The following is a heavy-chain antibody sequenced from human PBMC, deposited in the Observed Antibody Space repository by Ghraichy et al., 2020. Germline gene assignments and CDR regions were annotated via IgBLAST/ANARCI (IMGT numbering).Heavy chain of an antibody. Sequence: SVKVSCKASGGTFSSYAISWVRQAPGQGLEWMGGIIPIFGTANYAQKFQGRVTITADESTSTAYMELSSLRSEDTAVYYCARGVLRHSTFDYWGQGTLVTVSS. CDR3: ARGVLRHSTFDY. CDR1: GGTFSSYA. CDR2: IIPIFGTA. J-gene: IGHJ4*02. V-gene: IGHV1-69*13. D-gene: IGHD3-9*01.